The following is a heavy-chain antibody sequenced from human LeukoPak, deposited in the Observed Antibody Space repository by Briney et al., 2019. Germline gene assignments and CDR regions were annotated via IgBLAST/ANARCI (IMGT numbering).Heavy chain of an antibody. CDR1: GYSFTSYW. V-gene: IGHV5-51*01. J-gene: IGHJ4*02. D-gene: IGHD3-22*01. Sequence: GESLKISCKGSGYSFTSYWIGWVRQMPGKGLEWMGIIYPGDSDTRYSPSFQGQVTISADKSISTAYLQWSSLKASDTAMYYCARLSSSGHYYEPLDYWGQGTLVTVSS. CDR2: IYPGDSDT. CDR3: ARLSSSGHYYEPLDY.